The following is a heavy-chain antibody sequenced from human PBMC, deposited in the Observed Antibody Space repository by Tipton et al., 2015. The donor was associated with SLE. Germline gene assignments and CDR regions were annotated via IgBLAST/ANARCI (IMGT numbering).Heavy chain of an antibody. Sequence: GLVKPSETLSLTCTVSGGSMSTYYWSWIRLPPGKGLEWIGYIYYSGGTSYNPSLNSRVTISVDTSRNQFSLKLTSVTAADSAVYYCARYSLTNWHLDLWGRFTLVTVSS. CDR3: ARYSLTNWHLDL. CDR1: GGSMSTYY. D-gene: IGHD2-15*01. J-gene: IGHJ2*01. V-gene: IGHV4-59*01. CDR2: IYYSGGT.